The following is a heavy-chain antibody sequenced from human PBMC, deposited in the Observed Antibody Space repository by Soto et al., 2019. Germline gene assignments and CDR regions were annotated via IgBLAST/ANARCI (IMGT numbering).Heavy chain of an antibody. Sequence: QVQLVESGGGLVKPGGSLRLSCAASGFTFSDYYMTWIRQAPGKGLDWISCISSGGSIISYADSVKGRFTISRDNAKNSLYLEMDSLRAEDTAVYYCARVTHDYSDHVDYWGQGTLVTVPS. CDR1: GFTFSDYY. J-gene: IGHJ4*02. CDR3: ARVTHDYSDHVDY. D-gene: IGHD4-17*01. V-gene: IGHV3-11*01. CDR2: ISSGGSII.